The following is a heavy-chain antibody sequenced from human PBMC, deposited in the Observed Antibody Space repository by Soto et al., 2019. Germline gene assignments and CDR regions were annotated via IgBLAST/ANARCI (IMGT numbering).Heavy chain of an antibody. D-gene: IGHD3-9*01. CDR2: ISYDGSSK. CDR3: AKYGSWGTYYDILTGPNWFDP. V-gene: IGHV3-30*18. Sequence: GGSLRLSCAASGFTFSTYGMHWVRQAPGKGLEWVALISYDGSSKYYPDSVKGRFTISRDNSKNTLYLQMNSPRAEDTALYYCAKYGSWGTYYDILTGPNWFDPWGQGTLVTGSS. J-gene: IGHJ5*02. CDR1: GFTFSTYG.